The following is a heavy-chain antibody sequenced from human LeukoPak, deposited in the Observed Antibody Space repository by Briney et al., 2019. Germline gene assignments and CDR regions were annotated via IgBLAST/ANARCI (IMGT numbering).Heavy chain of an antibody. Sequence: GGSLRLSCAASGFTFSSYAMSRVRQAPGKGLEWVSAISGSGGSTYYADSVKGRFTISRDNSKNTLYLQMNSLRAEDTAVYYSAKPQLGATYYYFDYWGQGTLVTVSS. CDR2: ISGSGGST. CDR1: GFTFSSYA. J-gene: IGHJ4*02. V-gene: IGHV3-23*01. CDR3: AKPQLGATYYYFDY. D-gene: IGHD1-26*01.